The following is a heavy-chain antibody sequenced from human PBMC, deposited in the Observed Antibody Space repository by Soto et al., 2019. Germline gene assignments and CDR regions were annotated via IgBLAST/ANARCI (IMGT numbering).Heavy chain of an antibody. J-gene: IGHJ6*02. V-gene: IGHV1-46*01. CDR1: VYTLTSYY. Sequence: GASVTVSCKASVYTLTSYYMHWLRPAPGQGLEWMGIINPGGGSTSYAQKFQGRVTMTRDTSTSTVYMELSSLRSEDTAVYYCARVGGLSDLYYYGMDVWGQGTTVTVSS. CDR3: ARVGGLSDLYYYGMDV. D-gene: IGHD3-16*01. CDR2: INPGGGST.